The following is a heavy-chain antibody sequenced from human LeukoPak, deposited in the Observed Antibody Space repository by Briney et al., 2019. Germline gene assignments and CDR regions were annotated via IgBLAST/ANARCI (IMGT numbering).Heavy chain of an antibody. CDR2: ISGSGGST. J-gene: IGHJ3*02. V-gene: IGHV3-23*01. D-gene: IGHD6-25*01. CDR1: GFNFSSYG. Sequence: GGSLRLSCAASGFNFSSYGMTWVRQAPGKGLEWVPAISGSGGSTYYADSVKGRFTISRDNSKNTLYLQMNSLRAEDTAVYYCAKDQQQRLMDDAFDIWGQGTMVTVSS. CDR3: AKDQQQRLMDDAFDI.